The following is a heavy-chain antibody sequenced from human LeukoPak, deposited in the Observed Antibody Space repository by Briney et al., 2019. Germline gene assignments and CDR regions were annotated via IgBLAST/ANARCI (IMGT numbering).Heavy chain of an antibody. CDR2: IIPIFGTA. J-gene: IGHJ4*02. V-gene: IGHV1-69*05. Sequence: SVKVSCKASGGTFSSYAISWVRQAPGQGLEWMGGIIPIFGTANYAQKFQGRVTITTDESTSTAYMELSSLRSEDTAVYYCARDQHDYVWGSYRFRGYFDYWGPGTLVTVSS. CDR3: ARDQHDYVWGSYRFRGYFDY. CDR1: GGTFSSYA. D-gene: IGHD3-16*02.